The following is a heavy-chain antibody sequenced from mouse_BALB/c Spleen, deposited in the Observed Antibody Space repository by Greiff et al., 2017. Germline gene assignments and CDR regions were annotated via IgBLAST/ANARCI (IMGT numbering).Heavy chain of an antibody. Sequence: VQLQQSGPELVKPGASMKISCKASGYSFTGYSMYWVKQSHGKNLEWIGLITPNNGGTSYNQKFKGKATLTVDKSTNTAYMELHSLTSEDSAIYYCARGGDYVGDAVDYWGQGTSVTVSS. CDR2: ITPNNGGT. CDR1: GYSFTGYS. D-gene: IGHD2-13*01. CDR3: ARGGDYVGDAVDY. J-gene: IGHJ4*01. V-gene: IGHV1-34*02.